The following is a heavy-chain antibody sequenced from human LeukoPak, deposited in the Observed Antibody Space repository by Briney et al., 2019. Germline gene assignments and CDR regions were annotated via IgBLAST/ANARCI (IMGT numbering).Heavy chain of an antibody. CDR2: IIPIFGTA. D-gene: IGHD5-24*01. CDR3: ASSYVEMATHLPFDI. J-gene: IGHJ3*02. CDR1: GYTFTSYG. V-gene: IGHV1-69*13. Sequence: ASVKVSCKASGYTFTSYGISWVRQAPGQGLEWMGGIIPIFGTANYAQKFQGRVTITADESTSTAYMELSSLRSEDTAVYYCASSYVEMATHLPFDIWGQGTMVTVSS.